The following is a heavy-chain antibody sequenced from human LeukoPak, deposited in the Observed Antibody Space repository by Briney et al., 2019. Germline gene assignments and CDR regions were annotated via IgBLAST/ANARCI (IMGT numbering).Heavy chain of an antibody. CDR1: GFTLSSYA. Sequence: GGSLRLSCAASGFTLSSYAMSWVRQAPGKGLEWVSAISGSGGSTYYADSVKGRFTISRDNSKNTLYLQMNSLRAEDTAVYYCAKDVHILTGYFLEYWGQGTLVTVSS. V-gene: IGHV3-23*01. J-gene: IGHJ4*02. CDR2: ISGSGGST. CDR3: AKDVHILTGYFLEY. D-gene: IGHD3-9*01.